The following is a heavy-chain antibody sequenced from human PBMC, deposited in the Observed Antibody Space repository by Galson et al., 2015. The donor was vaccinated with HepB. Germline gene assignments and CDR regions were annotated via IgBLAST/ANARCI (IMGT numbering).Heavy chain of an antibody. CDR1: GFTFSSYG. CDR2: ISSSNTYI. D-gene: IGHD3-3*01. Sequence: SLRLSCAASGFTFSSYGMNWVRQAPGKGPEWVSSISSSNTYIYYADSVEGRFTISRDNAKNSLYPQMNSLTAEDTAVYYCTRDHTLTIFGVVNNGVFDQWGQGTLVTVSS. V-gene: IGHV3-21*01. CDR3: TRDHTLTIFGVVNNGVFDQ. J-gene: IGHJ4*02.